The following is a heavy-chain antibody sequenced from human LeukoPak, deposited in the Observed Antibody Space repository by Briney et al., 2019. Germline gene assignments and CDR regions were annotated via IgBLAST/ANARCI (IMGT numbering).Heavy chain of an antibody. CDR3: ARATNGASDY. CDR1: GGSISSGGYS. D-gene: IGHD1-14*01. Sequence: SQTLSLTCAVSGGSISSGGYSWSWIRQPPGKGLEWIGYIYHSGSTYYNPSLKSRVTISVDRSKNQFSLKLNSVTAADTAVYYCARATNGASDYWGQGTLVTVSS. J-gene: IGHJ4*02. CDR2: IYHSGST. V-gene: IGHV4-30-2*01.